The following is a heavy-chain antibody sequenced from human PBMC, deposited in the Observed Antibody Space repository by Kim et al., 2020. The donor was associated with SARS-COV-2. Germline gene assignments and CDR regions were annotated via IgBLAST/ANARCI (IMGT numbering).Heavy chain of an antibody. CDR2: YIT. V-gene: IGHV3-72*01. CDR3: ARGGAEGFDT. J-gene: IGHJ5*02. Sequence: YITEYAASVRDRFTISRDDSKNSVYLQMNSLKSEETAVYYCARGGAEGFDTWGQGTLVTVSS.